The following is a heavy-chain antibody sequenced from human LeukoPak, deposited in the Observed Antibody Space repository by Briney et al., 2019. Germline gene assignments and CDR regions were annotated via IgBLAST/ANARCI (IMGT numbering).Heavy chain of an antibody. CDR3: ARDQVRCSSTSCYPRLYYYYYGMDV. V-gene: IGHV1-46*01. Sequence: ASVKVSCKASGYTFTSYYMHWVRQAPGQGLEWMGTINPSGGSRSYAQKFQGRVTITADESTSTAYMELSSLRSEDTAVYYCARDQVRCSSTSCYPRLYYYYYGMDVWGQGTTVTVSS. CDR2: INPSGGSR. D-gene: IGHD2-2*01. J-gene: IGHJ6*02. CDR1: GYTFTSYY.